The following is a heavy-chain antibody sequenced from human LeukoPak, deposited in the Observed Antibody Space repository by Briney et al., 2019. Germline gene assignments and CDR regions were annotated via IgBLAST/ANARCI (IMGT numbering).Heavy chain of an antibody. CDR2: IYYSGST. V-gene: IGHV4-59*01. CDR1: GGSISGYY. J-gene: IGHJ5*02. Sequence: PSETLSLTCIVSGGSISGYYWSWIRQPPGKGLEWIGYIYYSGSTNYNPSLKSRVTISVDTSKNQFSLRLSSVTAADTAVYYCARGNDFWSGSFDPWGQGTLVTVSS. CDR3: ARGNDFWSGSFDP. D-gene: IGHD3-3*01.